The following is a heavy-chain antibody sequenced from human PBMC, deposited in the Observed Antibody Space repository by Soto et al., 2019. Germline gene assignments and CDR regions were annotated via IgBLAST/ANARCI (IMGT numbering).Heavy chain of an antibody. CDR2: IYYSGST. J-gene: IGHJ5*02. D-gene: IGHD3-9*01. CDR3: ARDRAWDYDILTGPRAHDWFDP. Sequence: SETLSLTCTVSGGSISSGGYYWSWIRQHPGKGLEWIGYIYYSGSTYYNPSLKSRVTISVDTSKNQFSLKLSSVTAADTAVYYCARDRAWDYDILTGPRAHDWFDPWGQGTLVTVSS. V-gene: IGHV4-31*03. CDR1: GGSISSGGYY.